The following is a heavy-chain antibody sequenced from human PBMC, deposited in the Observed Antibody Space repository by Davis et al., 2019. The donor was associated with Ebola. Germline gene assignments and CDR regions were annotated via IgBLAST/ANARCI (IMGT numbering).Heavy chain of an antibody. CDR1: GFTLRSYG. Sequence: GGSLRLSCEPSGFTLRSYGVSWVRQLAGKGLEWVSAISGSGTVIFYADTAKGRFIISRDNSKNTVYLQMSSLRAEDTGVYYCANIGSSTSKGPADYWGQGTLVTVSS. D-gene: IGHD2-2*01. CDR3: ANIGSSTSKGPADY. CDR2: ISGSGTVI. V-gene: IGHV3-23*01. J-gene: IGHJ4*02.